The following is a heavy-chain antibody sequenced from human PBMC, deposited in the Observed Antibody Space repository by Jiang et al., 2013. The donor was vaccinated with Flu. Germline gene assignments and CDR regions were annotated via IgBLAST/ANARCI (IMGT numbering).Heavy chain of an antibody. CDR1: GVSISSSNW. Sequence: PGLVKPSGTLSLTCAVSGVSISSSNWWSWVRQPPGKGLEWIGEIYHSGSPNYNPSLKSRVTISVDKSKNQLSLNLSSVTAADTAVYYCAREDPYSYYDMDVWGKGTTVTVSS. V-gene: IGHV4-4*02. CDR2: IYHSGSP. J-gene: IGHJ6*03. CDR3: AREDPYSYYDMDV.